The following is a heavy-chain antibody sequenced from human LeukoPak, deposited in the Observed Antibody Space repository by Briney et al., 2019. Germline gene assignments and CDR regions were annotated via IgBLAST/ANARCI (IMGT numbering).Heavy chain of an antibody. CDR3: ARAYHDSLDY. J-gene: IGHJ4*02. Sequence: LSLTCTVSGGSISSSYYYWGWIRQAPGKGLEWVSYITSGGSNTYYADSMKGRFTISRDNAKNSLYLQVNSLRAEDTAVYYCARAYHDSLDYWGQGTLVTVSS. CDR1: GGSISSSYYY. D-gene: IGHD2-2*01. CDR2: ITSGGSNT. V-gene: IGHV3-11*01.